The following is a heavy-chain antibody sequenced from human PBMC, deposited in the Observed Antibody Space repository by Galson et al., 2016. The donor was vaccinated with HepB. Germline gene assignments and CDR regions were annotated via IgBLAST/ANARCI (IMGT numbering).Heavy chain of an antibody. D-gene: IGHD6-13*01. V-gene: IGHV3-23*01. J-gene: IGHJ1*01. Sequence: SLRLSCAASGFTLSNSAMSWVRQAPGKGLEWVSAMSDSGGSTYYADSVKGRFTISRDNSKNTLYLQMNSLGAEDTAIYYCAVRYSSIWYCQPWGRGTLVSVSS. CDR1: GFTLSNSA. CDR3: AVRYSSIWYCQP. CDR2: MSDSGGST.